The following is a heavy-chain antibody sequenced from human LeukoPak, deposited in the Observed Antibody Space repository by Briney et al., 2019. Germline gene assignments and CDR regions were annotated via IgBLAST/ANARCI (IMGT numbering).Heavy chain of an antibody. CDR3: AKGAAGFDV. CDR1: GITVRSNY. J-gene: IGHJ4*02. V-gene: IGHV3-23*01. Sequence: GGSLRLSCAVYGITVRSNYMNWVRQAPRKGLEWVSAITNNGESTYYADSVRGRFTISRDNSKNTLYLQMNSLRVEDTAVYYCAKGAAGFDVWGQGTLVTVSS. CDR2: ITNNGEST.